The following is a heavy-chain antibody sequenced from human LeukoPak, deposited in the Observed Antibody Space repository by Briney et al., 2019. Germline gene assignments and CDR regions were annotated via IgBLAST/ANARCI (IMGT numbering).Heavy chain of an antibody. D-gene: IGHD3-10*01. V-gene: IGHV3-7*01. CDR3: ARSRRFGEFDY. Sequence: GGSLRLSCAASGFTLSSYWMSWVRQAPGKGLEWVANIKQDGSEKYYVDSVKGRFTISRDNAKNSLYLQMNSLRAEDTAVYYCARSRRFGEFDYWGQGTLVTVSS. CDR2: IKQDGSEK. CDR1: GFTLSSYW. J-gene: IGHJ4*02.